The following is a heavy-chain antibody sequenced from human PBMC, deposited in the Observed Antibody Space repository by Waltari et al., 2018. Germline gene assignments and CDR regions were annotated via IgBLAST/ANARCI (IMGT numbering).Heavy chain of an antibody. CDR2: INPNSGGT. J-gene: IGHJ2*01. D-gene: IGHD2-15*01. CDR3: ARGDCSGGSCYRPWYFDL. CDR1: GYTFTGYY. Sequence: QVHLVQSGAEVKKPGASVKVPCKASGYTFTGYYMHWVRQAPGQGLEWMGWINPNSGGTNDAQKFQGRVTMTRDTSISTAYMELSRLRSDDTAVYYCARGDCSGGSCYRPWYFDLWGRGTLVTVSS. V-gene: IGHV1-2*02.